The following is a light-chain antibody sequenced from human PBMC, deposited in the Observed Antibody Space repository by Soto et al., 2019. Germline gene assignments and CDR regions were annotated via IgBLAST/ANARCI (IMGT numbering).Light chain of an antibody. CDR1: SSNIGAGYD. Sequence: QLVLTQPPSVSGAPGQRVTISCTGSSSNIGAGYDVQWYQHLPGTAPKLLIYDNSNRPSGVPDRVSGSTSGTSASLAITGLQAEDEADYYCQSYDSSLSAYVFGTGTKLTVL. CDR2: DNS. CDR3: QSYDSSLSAYV. J-gene: IGLJ1*01. V-gene: IGLV1-40*01.